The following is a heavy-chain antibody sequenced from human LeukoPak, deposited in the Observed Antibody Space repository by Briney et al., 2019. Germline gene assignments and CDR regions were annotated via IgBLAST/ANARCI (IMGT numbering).Heavy chain of an antibody. V-gene: IGHV4-34*01. Sequence: PSETLSLTCAVYGGSFSGYYWSWIRQPPGKGLEWIGEINHSGSTNYNPSLKSRVTISVDTSKNQFSLKLSSVTAADTAVYYCARGGVGATLDYWGQGTLVTVSS. J-gene: IGHJ4*02. CDR2: INHSGST. CDR1: GGSFSGYY. D-gene: IGHD1-26*01. CDR3: ARGGVGATLDY.